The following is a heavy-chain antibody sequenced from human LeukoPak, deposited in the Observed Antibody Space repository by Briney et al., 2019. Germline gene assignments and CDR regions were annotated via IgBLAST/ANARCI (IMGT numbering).Heavy chain of an antibody. V-gene: IGHV3-21*01. CDR2: ISSSSSYI. D-gene: IGHD3-9*01. CDR3: ARVRVTYYDILTGYREVDFDY. Sequence: PGGSLRLSCAASGFTFSSYSMNWVRQAPGKGLEWVSSISSSSSYIYYADSVKGRFTISRDNAKNSLYLQMNSLRAEDTAVYYCARVRVTYYDILTGYREVDFDYWGQGTLVTVSS. CDR1: GFTFSSYS. J-gene: IGHJ4*02.